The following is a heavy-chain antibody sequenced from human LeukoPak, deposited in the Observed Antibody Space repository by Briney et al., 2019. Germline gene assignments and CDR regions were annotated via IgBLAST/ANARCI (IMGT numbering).Heavy chain of an antibody. D-gene: IGHD6-6*01. CDR3: ARWSGSVTARNYYYYMDV. CDR1: GGSVRRGNYY. V-gene: IGHV4-61*02. Sequence: SETLSLTCTVSGGSVRRGNYYWTWIRQPAGSGLEWIGRIYTSGTTDYNPSLRTRVTISVDASRNQFPLNLSSVTAADTAVYYCARWSGSVTARNYYYYMDVWGEGTTVTVSS. J-gene: IGHJ6*03. CDR2: IYTSGTT.